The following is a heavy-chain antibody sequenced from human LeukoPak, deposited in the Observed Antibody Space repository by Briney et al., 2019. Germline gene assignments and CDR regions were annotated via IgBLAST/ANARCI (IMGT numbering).Heavy chain of an antibody. V-gene: IGHV4-4*07. J-gene: IGHJ4*02. Sequence: PSETLSLTCTVSGGSISSDYWSWIRQPAGKGLEWSGRIYTSGSTNYNPSPKSRVTMSVDTSNNQFSLKLSSVNAAATAVYYCAGGGGATFPFDYWGQGTLVTVSS. CDR3: AGGGGATFPFDY. D-gene: IGHD3-16*01. CDR1: GGSISSDY. CDR2: IYTSGST.